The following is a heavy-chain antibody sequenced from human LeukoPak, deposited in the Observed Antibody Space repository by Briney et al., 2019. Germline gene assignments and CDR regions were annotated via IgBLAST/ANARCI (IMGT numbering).Heavy chain of an antibody. J-gene: IGHJ4*02. CDR1: GYTFTSYG. Sequence: GASVKVSCKASGYTFTSYGISWVRQAPGQGLEWMGWISAYNGSTNYAQKLQGRVTMTTGTSTSTAYMELRSLRSDDTAVYYCASTAYYYASSGYYFDYWGQGTLVTVSS. CDR2: ISAYNGST. D-gene: IGHD3-22*01. CDR3: ASTAYYYASSGYYFDY. V-gene: IGHV1-18*01.